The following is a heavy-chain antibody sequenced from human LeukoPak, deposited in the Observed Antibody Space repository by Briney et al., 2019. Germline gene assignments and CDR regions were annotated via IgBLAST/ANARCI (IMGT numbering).Heavy chain of an antibody. CDR2: INSEGSSV. Sequence: GGSLRLSCVASGFTFSDYWMHWVRQAPGKGLVWLSRINSEGSSVSYADSVKGRITISRDNAKNTLYLQMSSLRGEDTAVYFCARAGWVLLPPYYYYGLDVWGQGTTVTVSS. V-gene: IGHV3-74*01. J-gene: IGHJ6*02. CDR3: ARAGWVLLPPYYYYGLDV. D-gene: IGHD1-26*01. CDR1: GFTFSDYW.